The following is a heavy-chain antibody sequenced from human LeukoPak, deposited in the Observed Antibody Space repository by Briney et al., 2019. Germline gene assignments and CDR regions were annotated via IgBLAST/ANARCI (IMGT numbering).Heavy chain of an antibody. CDR1: GFTFSSYG. Sequence: PGGSLRLSCATSGFTFSSYGMHWVRQAPGKGLEWVSSISSSSSYIYYADSVKGRFTISRDNAKNSLYLQMNSLRAEDTAVYYCARDRYDYGDSYMDVWGKGTTVTVSS. J-gene: IGHJ6*03. V-gene: IGHV3-21*01. CDR2: ISSSSSYI. CDR3: ARDRYDYGDSYMDV. D-gene: IGHD4-17*01.